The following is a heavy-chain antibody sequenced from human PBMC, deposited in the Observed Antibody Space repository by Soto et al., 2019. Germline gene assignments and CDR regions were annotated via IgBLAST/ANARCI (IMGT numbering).Heavy chain of an antibody. CDR3: AKDRVPYYDSAWDNDPQYYFEY. CDR1: GFTFSSYV. D-gene: IGHD3-16*01. V-gene: IGHV3-23*01. J-gene: IGHJ4*02. Sequence: PGGSLRLSCTISGFTFSSYVMAWVRQSPGKGLEWVSMISASGDNTFYADSVKGRFTISRDNSKRTLFLQMSSLRVDDTAVYFCAKDRVPYYDSAWDNDPQYYFEYWGQGTLVTVSS. CDR2: ISASGDNT.